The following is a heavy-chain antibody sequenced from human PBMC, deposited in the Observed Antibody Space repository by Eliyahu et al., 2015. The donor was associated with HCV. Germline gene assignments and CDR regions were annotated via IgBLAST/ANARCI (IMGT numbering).Heavy chain of an antibody. CDR1: GSSFSDQY. CDR2: ISNKASGYTT. Sequence: EVQLVESGGGLVRPGGSLRLSCAAXGSSFSDQYMDWVRQAPGKGLEWVGRISNKASGYTTEYAASVKDRFTISRDDSRSSLFLQMNTLKVEDTAVYHCTRGYSGVSAYAFDIWGQGTTVTVSS. CDR3: TRGYSGVSAYAFDI. D-gene: IGHD5-12*01. J-gene: IGHJ3*02. V-gene: IGHV3-72*01.